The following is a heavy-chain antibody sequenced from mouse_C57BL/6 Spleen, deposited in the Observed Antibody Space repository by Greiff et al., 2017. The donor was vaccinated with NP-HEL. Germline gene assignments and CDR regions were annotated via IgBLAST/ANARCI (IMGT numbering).Heavy chain of an antibody. J-gene: IGHJ4*01. CDR1: GYAFSSSW. V-gene: IGHV1-82*01. Sequence: QVQLQQSGPELVKPGASVKISCKASGYAFSSSWMNWVKQRPGKGLEWIGRIYPGDGDTNYNGKFKGKATLTADKSSSTAYMQLSSLTSEDSAVYFCARLITTVVDAMDYWGQGTSVTVSS. CDR2: IYPGDGDT. D-gene: IGHD1-1*01. CDR3: ARLITTVVDAMDY.